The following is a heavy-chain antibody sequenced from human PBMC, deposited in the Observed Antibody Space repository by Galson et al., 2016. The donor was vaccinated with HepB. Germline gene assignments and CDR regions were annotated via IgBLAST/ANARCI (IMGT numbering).Heavy chain of an antibody. V-gene: IGHV4-59*01. CDR3: AHLFRGVRQTFDY. CDR2: ISHRGST. CDR1: GGSISSDF. Sequence: SETLSLTCTVSGGSISSDFWSWIRQPPGKGLEWIGYISHRGSTSYNPSLKSRVTISVDTSKTQLSLKLFSVTAADAAVYYCAHLFRGVRQTFDYWGQGNLVTVSS. J-gene: IGHJ4*02. D-gene: IGHD3-10*01.